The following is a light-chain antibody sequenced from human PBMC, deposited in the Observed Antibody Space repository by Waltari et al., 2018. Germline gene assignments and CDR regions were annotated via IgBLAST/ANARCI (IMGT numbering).Light chain of an antibody. V-gene: IGKV1-39*01. CDR2: AAT. CDR3: QQASSYPRT. CDR1: QNMRRF. J-gene: IGKJ1*01. Sequence: DIQLTQSPPSLSASVGDSVTITCRASQNMRRFLNWYQQKPGKAPKLLIYAATDLQTGFPSRFSGSGSETEYSLTISSLQLEDSAIYYCQQASSYPRTFGQGTKVEIK.